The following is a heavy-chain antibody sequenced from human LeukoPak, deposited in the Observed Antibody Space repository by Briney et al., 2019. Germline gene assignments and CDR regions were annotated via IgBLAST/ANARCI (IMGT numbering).Heavy chain of an antibody. CDR2: IIPIFGTA. CDR1: GGTFNNYD. Sequence: GASVKVSCKASGGTFNNYDTSWVRQAPRQGLEWMGGIIPIFGTANYAQKFQGRVTMTRNTSISTAYMELSSLRSEDTAVYYCARGSSWGQGTLVTVSS. CDR3: ARGSS. D-gene: IGHD3-16*02. J-gene: IGHJ5*02. V-gene: IGHV1-69*05.